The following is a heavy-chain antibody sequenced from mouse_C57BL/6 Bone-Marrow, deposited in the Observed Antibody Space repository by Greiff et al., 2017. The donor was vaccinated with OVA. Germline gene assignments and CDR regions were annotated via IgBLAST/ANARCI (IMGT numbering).Heavy chain of an antibody. CDR3: TRWLLRGYAMDY. J-gene: IGHJ4*01. V-gene: IGHV6-6*01. D-gene: IGHD2-3*01. CDR2: IRNKANNHAT. CDR1: GFTFSDAW. Sequence: EVQGVESGGGLVQPGGSMKLSCAASGFTFSDAWMDWVRQSPEKGLEWVAEIRNKANNHATYYAESVKGRFTISRDDSKSSVYLQMNSLRAEDTGIYYCTRWLLRGYAMDYWGQGTSVTVSS.